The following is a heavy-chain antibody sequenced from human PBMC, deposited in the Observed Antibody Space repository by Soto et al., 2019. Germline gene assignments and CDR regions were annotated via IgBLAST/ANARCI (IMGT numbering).Heavy chain of an antibody. D-gene: IGHD4-4*01. CDR2: INQDGSEQ. CDR1: GFTFRNSW. J-gene: IGHJ5*02. V-gene: IGHV3-7*03. Sequence: EVQLVESGGGLVQPGGSLRLSCAASGFTFRNSWMHWVRQAPGNGLEWVGNINQDGSEQYFLDSVKGRFTISRDNAKNSLFLQMNSLRAEDTAIYYCTRGVSPYSGWFDPWGQGALVTVSS. CDR3: TRGVSPYSGWFDP.